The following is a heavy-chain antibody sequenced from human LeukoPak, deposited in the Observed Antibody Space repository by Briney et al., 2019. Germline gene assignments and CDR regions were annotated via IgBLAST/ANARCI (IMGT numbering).Heavy chain of an antibody. CDR2: ISYDGSNE. CDR1: GFTFSSYV. Sequence: PGGSLRLSCAASGFTFSSYVMHWVRQAPGKGLEWVAIISYDGSNEYYADSVKGRFTISRDNAKNSLYLQMNSLRAEDTAVYFCSRAAIAAALPDISWFDPWGQGTLVTVSS. V-gene: IGHV3-30*04. J-gene: IGHJ5*02. D-gene: IGHD6-13*01. CDR3: SRAAIAAALPDISWFDP.